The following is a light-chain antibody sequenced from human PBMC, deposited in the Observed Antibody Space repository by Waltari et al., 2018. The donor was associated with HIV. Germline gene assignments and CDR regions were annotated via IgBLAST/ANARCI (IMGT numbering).Light chain of an antibody. CDR3: AAWDNSLNAYV. J-gene: IGLJ1*01. CDR1: TSNIGSNS. V-gene: IGLV1-44*01. Sequence: QSVVTQPPSASGTPGQRITISCSGSTSNIGSNSVNWYQHLPGTAPQFLIYTNNHRPAGVPDRFSGSKSGTSASLAISGIQSEDEADYYCAAWDNSLNAYVFGTGPKVTVL. CDR2: TNN.